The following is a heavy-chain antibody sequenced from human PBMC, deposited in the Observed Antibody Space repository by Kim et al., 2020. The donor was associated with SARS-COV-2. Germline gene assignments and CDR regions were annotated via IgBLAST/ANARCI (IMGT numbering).Heavy chain of an antibody. D-gene: IGHD3-3*02. V-gene: IGHV3-73*01. CDR3: TRVPATALAFWDAIDI. J-gene: IGHJ6*04. CDR2: IRSKVNGYAT. CDR1: GFTFSDSA. Sequence: GGSLRLSCGASGFTFSDSAMHWVRRASGKGLEWVGRIRSKVNGYATAYGASVRGRFTISRDDSRNTAYLQMNSLKTEDTAVYYCTRVPATALAFWDAIDIWGKGTTVAVSS.